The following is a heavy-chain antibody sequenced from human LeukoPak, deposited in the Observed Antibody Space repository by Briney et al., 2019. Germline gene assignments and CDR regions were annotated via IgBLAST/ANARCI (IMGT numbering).Heavy chain of an antibody. J-gene: IGHJ4*02. D-gene: IGHD6-13*01. CDR3: AKIAAAAGLDY. CDR1: GFTFSNYV. V-gene: IGHV3-23*01. CDR2: ISDSGDDT. Sequence: GGSLRLSCTGSGFTFSNYVMSWVRQAPGKRLEWVSGISDSGDDTYYADSVKGRFTISRDNSKNTLYLQMNSLRAEDTAVYYCAKIAAAAGLDYWGQGTLVTVSS.